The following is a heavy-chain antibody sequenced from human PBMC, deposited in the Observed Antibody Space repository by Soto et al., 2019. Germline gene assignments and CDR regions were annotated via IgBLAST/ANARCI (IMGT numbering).Heavy chain of an antibody. Sequence: GGSLRLSCAASGFTFSSYAMSWVRQAPGKGLEWVSAISGSGGSTYYADSVKGRFTISRDNSKNTLYLQMNSLRAEDTAVYYCAKDRGQSTVGAVADFQHWGQGTLVTVSS. CDR2: ISGSGGST. J-gene: IGHJ1*01. CDR1: GFTFSSYA. D-gene: IGHD6-19*01. CDR3: AKDRGQSTVGAVADFQH. V-gene: IGHV3-23*01.